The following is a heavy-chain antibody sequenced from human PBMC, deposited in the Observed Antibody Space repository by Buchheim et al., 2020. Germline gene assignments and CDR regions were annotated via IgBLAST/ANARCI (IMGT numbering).Heavy chain of an antibody. V-gene: IGHV5-10-1*01. D-gene: IGHD6-19*01. CDR3: ARRVAGRKHYFGMDV. CDR1: GYSFTNYW. Sequence: EVQLVQSGAEVKKPGESLRISCKGSGYSFTNYWINWVRQMPGNGLEWMGTIDPSDSYTNYSPSFQGHVTISTDKSISTTYPQWSSLKASDTAMYYCARRVAGRKHYFGMDVWGQGTT. J-gene: IGHJ6*02. CDR2: IDPSDSYT.